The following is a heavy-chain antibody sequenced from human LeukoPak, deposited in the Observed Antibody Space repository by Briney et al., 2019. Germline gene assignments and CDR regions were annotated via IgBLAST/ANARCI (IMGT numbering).Heavy chain of an antibody. Sequence: PSETLSLTCAVYGGSFSGYYWSWIRQPPGKGLERIGEINHSGSTNYNPSLKSRVTISVDTSKNQFSLKLSSVTAADTAVYYCARGRGRGRYSGYDKANYYYGMDVWGQGTTVTVSS. J-gene: IGHJ6*02. CDR2: INHSGST. CDR1: GGSFSGYY. CDR3: ARGRGRGRYSGYDKANYYYGMDV. D-gene: IGHD5-12*01. V-gene: IGHV4-34*01.